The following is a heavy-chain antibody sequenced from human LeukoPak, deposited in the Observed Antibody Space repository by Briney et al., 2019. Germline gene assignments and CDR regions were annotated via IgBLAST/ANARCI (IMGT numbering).Heavy chain of an antibody. CDR2: ISSSSNTI. V-gene: IGHV3-48*01. J-gene: IGHJ3*02. CDR1: GFTLSSYS. Sequence: GGSLRLSCAASGFTLSSYSMNWVRQAPGKGLEWVSYISSSSNTIYYADSVKGRVTIYIDMAKNSLYLQMNSLRVEDTAVYYCARDQPRGTIAARPTAFDSWGQGTMVTVSS. D-gene: IGHD6-6*01. CDR3: ARDQPRGTIAARPTAFDS.